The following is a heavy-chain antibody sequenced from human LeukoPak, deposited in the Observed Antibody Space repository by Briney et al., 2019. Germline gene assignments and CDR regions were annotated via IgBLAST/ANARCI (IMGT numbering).Heavy chain of an antibody. CDR2: INWNGGST. CDR3: ARGTEGYGGNSGYFQH. V-gene: IGHV3-20*04. CDR1: GFTFDDYG. D-gene: IGHD4-23*01. J-gene: IGHJ1*01. Sequence: GGSLRLSCAASGFTFDDYGMSWVRQAPGKGLEWVSGINWNGGSTGYADSVKVRFTISRDNAKNSLYLQMNSLRAEDTALYYCARGTEGYGGNSGYFQHWGQGTLVTVSS.